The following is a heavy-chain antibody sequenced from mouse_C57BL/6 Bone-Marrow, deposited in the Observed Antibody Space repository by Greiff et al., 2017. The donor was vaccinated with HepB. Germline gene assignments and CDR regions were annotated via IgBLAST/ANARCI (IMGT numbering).Heavy chain of an antibody. CDR1: GFTFSDYY. Sequence: EVMLVESGGGLVQPGGSLKLSCAASGFTFSDYYMYWVRQTPEKRLEWVAYISNGGGSTYYPDTVKGRFTISRDNAKNTLYLQMSRLKSEDTAMYYCARPTVVAYYAMDYWGQGTSVTVSS. V-gene: IGHV5-12*01. CDR2: ISNGGGST. CDR3: ARPTVVAYYAMDY. J-gene: IGHJ4*01. D-gene: IGHD1-1*01.